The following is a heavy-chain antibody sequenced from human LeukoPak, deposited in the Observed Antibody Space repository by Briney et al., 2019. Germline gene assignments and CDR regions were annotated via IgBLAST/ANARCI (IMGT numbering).Heavy chain of an antibody. J-gene: IGHJ4*02. V-gene: IGHV4-31*03. CDR3: ARVDILSGPFGHDY. D-gene: IGHD5-12*01. CDR1: GGSISSGGYY. Sequence: SETLSLTCTVSGGSISSGGYYWSWIRQHPGKGLEWIGYIYYSGSTYYNPSLKSRVTISVGTSKNQFSLKLSSVTAADTAVYYCARVDILSGPFGHDYWGQGTLVTVSS. CDR2: IYYSGST.